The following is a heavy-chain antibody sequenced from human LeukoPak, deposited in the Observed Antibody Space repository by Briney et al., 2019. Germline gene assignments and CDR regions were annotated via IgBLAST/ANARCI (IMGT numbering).Heavy chain of an antibody. V-gene: IGHV3-66*01. D-gene: IGHD6-13*01. CDR1: GFTFSSYA. Sequence: GGSLRLSCAASGFTFSSYAMSWVRQAPGKGLEWVSVIYSGGSTYYADSVKGRFTISRDNSKNTLYLQMNSLRVEDTAVYYCARGDSSSWYYFDYWGQGTLVTVSS. J-gene: IGHJ4*02. CDR2: IYSGGST. CDR3: ARGDSSSWYYFDY.